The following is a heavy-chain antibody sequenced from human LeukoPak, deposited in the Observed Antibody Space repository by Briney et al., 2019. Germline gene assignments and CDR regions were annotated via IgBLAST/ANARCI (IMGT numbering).Heavy chain of an antibody. D-gene: IGHD2-2*01. J-gene: IGHJ6*03. V-gene: IGHV3-74*01. CDR3: ARHTYQLLRYYMDV. CDR2: INTDGSST. CDR1: GFTFSSYW. Sequence: PGGSLRLSCAASGFTFSSYWMHWVRQAPGKGLVWVSRINTDGSSTSYADPVKGRFTISRDNAKNTLYLQMNSLRAEDTAVYYCARHTYQLLRYYMDVWGKGTTVTVSS.